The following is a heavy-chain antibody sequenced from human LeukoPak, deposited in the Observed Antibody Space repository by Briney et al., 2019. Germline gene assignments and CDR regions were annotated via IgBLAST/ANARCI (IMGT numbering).Heavy chain of an antibody. CDR1: GFTFCDYA. V-gene: IGHV3-49*04. CDR3: TRDPFYRGRYSRFDS. Sequence: PGRSLRLSCTASGFTFCDYAMSWVRQAPGKGLEWVGFISSKTYGGTTEYAASVKGRFTISRDDSTGIAYLQMNSLTTEDTAVYYCTRDPFYRGRYSRFDSWGQGTLVTVSS. D-gene: IGHD1-26*01. J-gene: IGHJ4*02. CDR2: ISSKTYGGTT.